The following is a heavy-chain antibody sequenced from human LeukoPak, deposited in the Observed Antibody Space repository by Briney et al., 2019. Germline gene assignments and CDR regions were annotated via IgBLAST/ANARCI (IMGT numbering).Heavy chain of an antibody. CDR3: ARDLLKYDFWSGQSGYYFDY. D-gene: IGHD3-3*01. CDR1: GYTFTGYY. V-gene: IGHV1-2*02. J-gene: IGHJ4*02. Sequence: GASVKVSCKASGYTFTGYYMHWVRQAPGQGLEWMGWINPNSGGTNYAQKFQGGVTMTRDTSISTAYMELSRLRSDDTAVYYCARDLLKYDFWSGQSGYYFDYWGQGTLVTVSS. CDR2: INPNSGGT.